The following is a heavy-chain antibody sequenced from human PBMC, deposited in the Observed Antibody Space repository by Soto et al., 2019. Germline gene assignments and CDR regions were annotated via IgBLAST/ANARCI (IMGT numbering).Heavy chain of an antibody. CDR1: GFTFSSYW. J-gene: IGHJ4*02. CDR2: IKQDGSER. V-gene: IGHV3-7*04. Sequence: EVQLVESGGGLVQPGGSLRLSCAASGFTFSSYWMGWVRQTPAKGLEWVANIKQDGSERYYVDSVKGRFTISRDNAKNSRYLQMNSLRAGDTAVYYCARENCFDYWGQGTLVTVSS. CDR3: ARENCFDY.